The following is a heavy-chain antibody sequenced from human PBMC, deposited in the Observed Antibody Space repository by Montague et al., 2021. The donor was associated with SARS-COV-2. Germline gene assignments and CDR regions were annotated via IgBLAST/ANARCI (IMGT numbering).Heavy chain of an antibody. CDR1: GGSISYGGYI. V-gene: IGHV4-31*03. J-gene: IGHJ6*02. Sequence: TLSLTCTVSGGSISYGGYIWIWIRQHPGKGLECIRYIDKSGTTKYTPSLKSRVSLSVDTSQNQFSLNLRSATDTDTDLYYCERDLGGIDVWGQGTTVIVSS. CDR2: IDKSGTT. CDR3: ERDLGGIDV. D-gene: IGHD3-10*01.